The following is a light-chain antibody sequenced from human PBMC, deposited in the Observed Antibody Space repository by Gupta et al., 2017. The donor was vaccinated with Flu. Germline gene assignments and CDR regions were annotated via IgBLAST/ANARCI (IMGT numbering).Light chain of an antibody. V-gene: IGLV2-23*02. CDR2: EVS. CDR1: SSDVGSYKR. J-gene: IGLJ3*02. CDR3: CANAGSNTWV. Sequence: TTSTSTGSSSDVGSYKRVSWYQQHPDKAPMLIIYEVSKRPSGVSNRFSGSKSGNTASLTIAGLQAEDEADYYCCANAGSNTWVFGGGTKLTVL.